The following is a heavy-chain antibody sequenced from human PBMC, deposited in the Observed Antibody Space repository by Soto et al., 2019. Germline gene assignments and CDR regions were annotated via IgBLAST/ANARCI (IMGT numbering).Heavy chain of an antibody. CDR3: ARDLPPVDY. J-gene: IGHJ4*02. V-gene: IGHV1-18*01. CDR1: GYTFSSYF. CDR2: ISASNGNT. Sequence: QVQLVQSGAEVKKPGASVKVSCKASGYTFSSYFISWVRQAPGQGLAWMGWISASNGNTNYAQNLQGRLTMTPDTSTSTAYIELWSLRSDDTAVYCCARDLPPVDYWRQGTLVTVSS.